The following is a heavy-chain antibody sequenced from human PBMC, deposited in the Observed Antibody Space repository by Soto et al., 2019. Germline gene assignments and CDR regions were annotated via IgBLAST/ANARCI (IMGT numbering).Heavy chain of an antibody. CDR2: VSGRGDTT. J-gene: IGHJ4*02. CDR3: AKDLDPITATTFDF. D-gene: IGHD1-7*01. V-gene: IGHV3-23*01. Sequence: EVHLLESGGGLVQPGGSLRLSCVASKFPFTDFAMNWVRQAPGKGLEWVSAVSGRGDTTYYADSVNGRFTISRDNSQNIVFLPMHSLRAEDTGVYYCAKDLDPITATTFDFWGPGTLVTVSS. CDR1: KFPFTDFA.